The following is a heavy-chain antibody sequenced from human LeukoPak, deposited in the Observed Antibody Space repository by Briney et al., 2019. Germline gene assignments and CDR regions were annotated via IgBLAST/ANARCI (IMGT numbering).Heavy chain of an antibody. D-gene: IGHD3-16*01. V-gene: IGHV3-21*01. CDR3: AREWGQLGELDY. CDR1: GFTFSSYS. Sequence: GGSLRLSCAASGFTFSSYSMNWVRQAPGKRLEWVSSISSSSSYIYYADSVKGRFTISRDNAKNSLYLQMNSLRAEDTAVYYCAREWGQLGELDYWGQGTLVTVSS. CDR2: ISSSSSYI. J-gene: IGHJ4*02.